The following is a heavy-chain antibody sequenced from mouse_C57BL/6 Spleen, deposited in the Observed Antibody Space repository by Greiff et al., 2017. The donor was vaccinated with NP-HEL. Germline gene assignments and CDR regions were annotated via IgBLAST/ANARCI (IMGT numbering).Heavy chain of an antibody. CDR2: IYPGDGDT. CDR3: ARSKAQATGYAMDY. CDR1: GYAFSSSW. D-gene: IGHD3-2*02. Sequence: VQLQESGPELVKPGASVKISCKASGYAFSSSWMNWVKQRPGKGLEWIGRIYPGDGDTNYNGKFKGKATLTADKSSSTAYMQLSSLTSEDSAVYFCARSKAQATGYAMDYWGQGTSVTVSS. J-gene: IGHJ4*01. V-gene: IGHV1-82*01.